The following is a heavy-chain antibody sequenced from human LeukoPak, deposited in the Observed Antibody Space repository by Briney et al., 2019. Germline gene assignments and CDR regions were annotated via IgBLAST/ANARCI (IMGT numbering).Heavy chain of an antibody. CDR1: GFTVSSNE. Sequence: GGSLRLSCAASGFTVSSNEMSWVRQAPGKGLEWVTLISHDGSNRDYADSVKGRFTISRDNSKNTVYLQMDSLRADDTALYYCAKARRWDISNPLDFWGQGTLVTVSS. V-gene: IGHV3-30*18. J-gene: IGHJ4*02. CDR3: AKARRWDISNPLDF. D-gene: IGHD1-26*01. CDR2: ISHDGSNR.